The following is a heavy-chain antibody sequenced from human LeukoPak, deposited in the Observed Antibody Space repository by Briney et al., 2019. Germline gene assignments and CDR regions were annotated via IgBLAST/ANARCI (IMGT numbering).Heavy chain of an antibody. CDR1: GGSISSYY. J-gene: IGHJ6*02. V-gene: IGHV4-59*01. D-gene: IGHD3-22*01. CDR2: VYSSGST. CDR3: TRDRKYCDDSGGYSPSYCYGMDV. Sequence: SETLSLTCTVSGGSISSYYWSWIRQSPGTGLEWIGYVYSSGSTKYNPSLESRVTISVDTSKNQFSLRLSSVTAADTAVYYCTRDRKYCDDSGGYSPSYCYGMDVWGQGTTVTVSS.